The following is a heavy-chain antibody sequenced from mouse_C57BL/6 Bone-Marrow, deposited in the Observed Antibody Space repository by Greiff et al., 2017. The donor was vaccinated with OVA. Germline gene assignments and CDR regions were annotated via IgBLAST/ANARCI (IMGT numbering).Heavy chain of an antibody. CDR1: GYTFTSYD. D-gene: IGHD1-1*01. J-gene: IGHJ2*01. CDR3: AREDYYGSSPFYFDY. V-gene: IGHV1-85*01. CDR2: IYPRDGST. Sequence: VKLMESGPELVKPGASVKLSCKASGYTFTSYDINWVKQRPGQGLEWIGWIYPRDGSTKYNEKFKGKATLTVDTSSSTAYMELHSLTSEDSAVYFCAREDYYGSSPFYFDYWGQGTTLTVSS.